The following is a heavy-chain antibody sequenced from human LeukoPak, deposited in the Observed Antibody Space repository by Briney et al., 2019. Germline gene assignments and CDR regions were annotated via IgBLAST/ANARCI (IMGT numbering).Heavy chain of an antibody. D-gene: IGHD3-16*02. CDR2: IYYSGST. CDR1: GGSFSGYY. J-gene: IGHJ6*03. Sequence: SETLSLTCAVYGGSFSGYYWSWLRQPPGEGLEWIGYIYYSGSTNYNPSLKSRVTISVDTSKNQFSLKLSSVTAADTAVYYCARDGRDYVWGSYRKNYYYYMDVWGKGTTVTVSS. CDR3: ARDGRDYVWGSYRKNYYYYMDV. V-gene: IGHV4-59*01.